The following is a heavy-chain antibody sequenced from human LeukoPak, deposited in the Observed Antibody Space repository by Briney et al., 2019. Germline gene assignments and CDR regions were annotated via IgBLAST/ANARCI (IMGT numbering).Heavy chain of an antibody. CDR3: ARRDTTERGYSDGLDY. V-gene: IGHV3-21*01. CDR1: GFTFSNYP. J-gene: IGHJ4*02. D-gene: IGHD5-18*01. CDR2: ISTSTSYI. Sequence: GGSLRLSCAASGFTFSNYPMNWVRQAPGKGLEWVSSISTSTSYIYYADSLKGRFTISRDNAKNSLYLQMNSLRAEDTAVYYCARRDTTERGYSDGLDYWGQGTMVTVSS.